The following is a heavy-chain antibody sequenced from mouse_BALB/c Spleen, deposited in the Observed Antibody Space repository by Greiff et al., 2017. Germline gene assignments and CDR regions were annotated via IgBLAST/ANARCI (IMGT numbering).Heavy chain of an antibody. Sequence: EVKLVESGGGLVKPGGSLKLSCAASGFTFSSYTMSWVRQTPEKRLEWVATISSGGSYTYYPDSVKGRFTISRDNAKNTLYLQMSSLKSEDTAMYYCTRDGYYFDYGGQGTTLTVSS. CDR1: GFTFSSYT. V-gene: IGHV5-6-4*01. D-gene: IGHD2-2*01. CDR2: ISSGGSYT. J-gene: IGHJ2*01. CDR3: TRDGYYFDY.